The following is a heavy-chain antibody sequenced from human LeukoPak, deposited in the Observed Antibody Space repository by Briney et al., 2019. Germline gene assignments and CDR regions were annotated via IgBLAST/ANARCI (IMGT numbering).Heavy chain of an antibody. CDR1: EFTFSSYA. CDR3: AKNYRSGSYAVDY. CDR2: ITGSGGST. J-gene: IGHJ4*02. V-gene: IGHV3-23*01. Sequence: GGSLRLSCAASEFTFSSYAMSWVRQAPGKGLEWVSGITGSGGSTYYADSVKGRFTISRDDSKNTLYLQMNSLRAEDTAVYYCAKNYRSGSYAVDYWGQGTLVTVSS. D-gene: IGHD3-10*01.